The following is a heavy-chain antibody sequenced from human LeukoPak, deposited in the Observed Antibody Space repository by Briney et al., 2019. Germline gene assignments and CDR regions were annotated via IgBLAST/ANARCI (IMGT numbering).Heavy chain of an antibody. CDR3: AKEAGFSSSWYFDY. J-gene: IGHJ4*02. D-gene: IGHD3-22*01. CDR2: ISDSGGGT. Sequence: GGSLRLSCAASGFTFSSDAMSWVRQAPGKGLEWVSGISDSGGGTYYADSVKGRFTISRDNSKNTLYLQMNSLRAEDTAVYYCAKEAGFSSSWYFDYWGQGTLVTVSS. V-gene: IGHV3-23*01. CDR1: GFTFSSDA.